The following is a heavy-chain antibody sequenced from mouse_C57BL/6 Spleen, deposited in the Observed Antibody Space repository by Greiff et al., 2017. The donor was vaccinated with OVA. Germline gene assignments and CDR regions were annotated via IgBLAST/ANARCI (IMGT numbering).Heavy chain of an antibody. Sequence: QVQLQQSGAELARPGASVKMSCKASGYTFTSYTMHWVKQRPGQGLEWIGYIYPSSGYTKYNQKFKDKATLTADKSSSTAYMQLSSLTSEDSAVYYCARSPNWDYFAYWGQGTTLTVSS. V-gene: IGHV1-4*01. CDR2: IYPSSGYT. CDR1: GYTFTSYT. CDR3: ARSPNWDYFAY. D-gene: IGHD4-1*01. J-gene: IGHJ2*01.